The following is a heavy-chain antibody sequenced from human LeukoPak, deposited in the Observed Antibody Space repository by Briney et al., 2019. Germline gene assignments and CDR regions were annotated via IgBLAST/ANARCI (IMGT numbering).Heavy chain of an antibody. CDR1: GGTFSSYA. CDR3: ARDKYSSSSLYNWFDP. J-gene: IGHJ5*02. CDR2: IIPILGIA. Sequence: ASVKVSCKASGGTFSSYAISWVRQAPGQGLEWMGRIIPILGIANYAQKFQRRVTITADKSTSTAYMELSSLRSEDTAVYYCARDKYSSSSLYNWFDPWGQGTLATVSS. V-gene: IGHV1-69*04. D-gene: IGHD6-6*01.